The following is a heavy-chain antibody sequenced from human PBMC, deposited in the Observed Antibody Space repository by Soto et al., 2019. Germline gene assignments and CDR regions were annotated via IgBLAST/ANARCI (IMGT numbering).Heavy chain of an antibody. CDR3: VTNYGSGSTHFDY. Sequence: QVQLVQSGAEVKKPGSPVRVSCTASGDTFNFYTISWVRQVPGQGPEWMGKIIPMLGMSNYAQKFQGRVTIMADKSTSTVYMNLSGLTSEDTAVYYCVTNYGSGSTHFDYWGQGTLVTVSS. J-gene: IGHJ4*02. CDR2: IIPMLGMS. D-gene: IGHD3-10*01. CDR1: GDTFNFYT. V-gene: IGHV1-69*02.